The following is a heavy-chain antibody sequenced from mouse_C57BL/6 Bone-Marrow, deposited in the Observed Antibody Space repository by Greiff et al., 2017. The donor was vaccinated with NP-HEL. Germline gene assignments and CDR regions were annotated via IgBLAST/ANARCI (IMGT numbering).Heavy chain of an antibody. D-gene: IGHD1-1*01. CDR3: AFYYGSSYGYFDV. CDR1: GYTFTSYW. Sequence: QVQLQQPGAELVKPGASVKLSCKASGYTFTSYWMQWVKQRPGQGLEWIGEIDPSDSYTNYTQKFKGKATLTVDTSSSTAYMQLSSLTSEDSAVYYCAFYYGSSYGYFDVWGTGTTVTVSS. CDR2: IDPSDSYT. J-gene: IGHJ1*03. V-gene: IGHV1-50*01.